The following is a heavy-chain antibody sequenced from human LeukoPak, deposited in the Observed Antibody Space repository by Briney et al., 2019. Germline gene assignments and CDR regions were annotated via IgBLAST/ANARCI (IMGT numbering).Heavy chain of an antibody. J-gene: IGHJ4*02. CDR3: SRDRGYYDSGNFPTDF. CDR1: GYTFTGYF. D-gene: IGHD3-10*01. Sequence: ASVKVSCKASGYTFTGYFIHWVRQAPGQGLEWMGWINPNSGGTNYAQKFQGRVTMTRDTSINTTYMELSRLTSDDTAVYYCSRDRGYYDSGNFPTDFWGQGTLVTVSP. CDR2: INPNSGGT. V-gene: IGHV1-2*02.